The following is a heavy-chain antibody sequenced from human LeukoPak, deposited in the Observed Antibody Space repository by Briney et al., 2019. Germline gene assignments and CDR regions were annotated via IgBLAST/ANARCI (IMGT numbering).Heavy chain of an antibody. CDR2: IGESNGRT. Sequence: GGSLRLSCAASGFTVTTLAMTWVRQAPGEGLEWVSVIGESNGRTYYADSVKGRFTISRDNSKNTLYLQMNSLRAEDTAVYYCSTVTTGKIDYWGQGTLVTVSS. CDR3: STVTTGKIDY. V-gene: IGHV3-23*01. D-gene: IGHD4-17*01. J-gene: IGHJ4*02. CDR1: GFTVTTLA.